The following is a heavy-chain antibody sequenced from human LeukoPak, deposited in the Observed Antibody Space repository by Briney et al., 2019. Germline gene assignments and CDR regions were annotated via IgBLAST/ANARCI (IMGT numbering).Heavy chain of an antibody. V-gene: IGHV5-51*01. CDR2: IYPEDSDT. J-gene: IGHJ4*02. D-gene: IGHD2-2*01. CDR3: MRHVPAGDMTSWCDY. Sequence: GESLKISCKGSGHIFTNHWIGWVRQMPGKGLEWMGIIYPEDSDTRYSPSFRGRVTISVDKSENTAYLQWSSLKASDTAIYYCMRHVPAGDMTSWCDYWGQGILVTVSS. CDR1: GHIFTNHW.